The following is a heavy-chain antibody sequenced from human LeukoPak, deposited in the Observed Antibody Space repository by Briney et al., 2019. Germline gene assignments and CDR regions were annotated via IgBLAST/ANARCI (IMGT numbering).Heavy chain of an antibody. J-gene: IGHJ6*03. CDR1: GYSISSGYY. D-gene: IGHD6-19*01. V-gene: IGHV4-38-2*01. CDR2: IYHSGST. CDR3: ARIYSSGWTGYYYYMDV. Sequence: SETLSLTCAVSGYSISSGYYWGWIRQPPGKGLEWIGSIYHSGSTYYNPSLKSRVTISVDTSKNQFSLKLSSVTAADTAVYYCARIYSSGWTGYYYYMDVWGKGTTVTVSS.